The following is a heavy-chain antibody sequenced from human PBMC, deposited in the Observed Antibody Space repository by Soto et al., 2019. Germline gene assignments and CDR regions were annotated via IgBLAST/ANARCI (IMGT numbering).Heavy chain of an antibody. J-gene: IGHJ4*02. Sequence: EVQLVESGGGLVQPGGSLRLSCAASGFTFSSYWMSWVRQAPGKGLEWVANIKQDGSDKYYVDSVKGLFTISRDNATNSLYLQMNSLTAEDTAIYYCAKVKRLAGQEWGQGTLVTVSS. CDR1: GFTFSSYW. V-gene: IGHV3-7*05. D-gene: IGHD6-13*01. CDR2: IKQDGSDK. CDR3: AKVKRLAGQE.